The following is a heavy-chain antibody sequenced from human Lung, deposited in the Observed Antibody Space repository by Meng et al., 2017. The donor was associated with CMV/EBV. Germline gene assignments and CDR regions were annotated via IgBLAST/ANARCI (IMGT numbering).Heavy chain of an antibody. CDR1: GGSISSYY. CDR3: ASTRYGYYYYDY. D-gene: IGHD5-18*01. J-gene: IGHJ4*02. V-gene: IGHV4-59*01. CDR2: IYHTGSR. Sequence: CTVSGGSISSYYWSWIRQTPGKQLEYIGYIYHTGSRIYNPSLKTRVTMSLDTSKSQFSLNLNSVTAADSTVYYCASTRYGYYYYDYWGQGTRVTVSS.